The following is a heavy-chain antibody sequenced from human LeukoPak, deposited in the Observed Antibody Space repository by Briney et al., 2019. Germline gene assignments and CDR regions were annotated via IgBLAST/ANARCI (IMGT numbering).Heavy chain of an antibody. J-gene: IGHJ4*02. CDR3: AKSFRFDYFDY. D-gene: IGHD3-16*02. V-gene: IGHV3-74*01. CDR2: INTDGSTT. Sequence: GGSLRLSCAASGFTFSSYWMHWVRQAPGKGLVWVSRINTDGSTTSYADSVKGRFTISRDNAKNTLYLQMNSLRAEDTAVYYCAKSFRFDYFDYWGQGTLVTVSS. CDR1: GFTFSSYW.